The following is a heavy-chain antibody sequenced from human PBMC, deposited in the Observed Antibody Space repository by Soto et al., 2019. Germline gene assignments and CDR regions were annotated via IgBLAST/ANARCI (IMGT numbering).Heavy chain of an antibody. CDR1: GYTVINYE. CDR2: INPNGGST. CDR3: AREKWLVRRNDPFDI. Sequence: ASVKVSCKASGYTVINYEMHWVRQAPGQGLEWMGIINPNGGSTTYAQKFQGRVTLTRDTSTNTVNMELSSLRSEDTAVYYCAREKWLVRRNDPFDIWGQGTMVTVSS. V-gene: IGHV1-46*01. D-gene: IGHD6-19*01. J-gene: IGHJ3*02.